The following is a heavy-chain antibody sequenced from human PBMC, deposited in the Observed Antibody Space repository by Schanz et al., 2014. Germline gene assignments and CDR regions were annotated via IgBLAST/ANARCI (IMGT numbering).Heavy chain of an antibody. CDR3: ARGVRIDY. CDR2: IKQDGSEK. J-gene: IGHJ4*02. D-gene: IGHD3-3*01. V-gene: IGHV3-7*01. Sequence: EVKLVESGGGVVRPGGSLRLSCAASGFGFDDYAMSWVRQAPGKGLEWVANIKQDGSEKYYVDSVKGRFTISRDNAKNSLYLQMNSLTAEDTAVYYCARGVRIDYWGQGTLVTVSS. CDR1: GFGFDDYA.